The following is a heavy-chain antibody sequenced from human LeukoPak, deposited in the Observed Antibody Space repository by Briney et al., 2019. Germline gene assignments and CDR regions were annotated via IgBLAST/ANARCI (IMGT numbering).Heavy chain of an antibody. CDR2: ISGSGGST. Sequence: GFLRLSCAASGFTFSSYAMSWVRQAPGKGLEWVSAISGSGGSTYYADSVKGRFTISRDNSKNTLYLQMNSLRAEDTAVYYCAKSPTPKYCSGGSCYFTDYWGQGTPVTVSS. CDR1: GFTFSSYA. CDR3: AKSPTPKYCSGGSCYFTDY. J-gene: IGHJ4*02. D-gene: IGHD2-15*01. V-gene: IGHV3-23*01.